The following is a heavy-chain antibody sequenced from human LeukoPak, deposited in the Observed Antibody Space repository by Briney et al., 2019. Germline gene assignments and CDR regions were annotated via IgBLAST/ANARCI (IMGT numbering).Heavy chain of an antibody. D-gene: IGHD3-22*01. CDR2: IYTSGST. CDR1: GGSISSGSYY. J-gene: IGHJ3*02. Sequence: SETLSLTCTVSGGSISSGSYYWSWIRQPAGKGLEWIGRIYTSGSTNYNPSLKSRVTISVDTSKNQFSLKLSSVTAADTAVYYCARGTAYYYDSSGHRQGFDIWGQGTMVTVSS. V-gene: IGHV4-61*02. CDR3: ARGTAYYYDSSGHRQGFDI.